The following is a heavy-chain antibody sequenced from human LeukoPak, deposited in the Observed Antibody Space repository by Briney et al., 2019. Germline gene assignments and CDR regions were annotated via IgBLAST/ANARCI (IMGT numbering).Heavy chain of an antibody. V-gene: IGHV4-61*01. CDR1: GGSINSGSYY. Sequence: SETLSLTCAVSGGSINSGSYYWSWIRQPPGKGLEWIGYIYYSGSTNYNPSLKSRVTISVDTSKNQSSLKLSSVTAADTAVYYCARGYSYGAFDAFDIWGQGTMVTVSS. D-gene: IGHD5-18*01. CDR3: ARGYSYGAFDAFDI. CDR2: IYYSGST. J-gene: IGHJ3*02.